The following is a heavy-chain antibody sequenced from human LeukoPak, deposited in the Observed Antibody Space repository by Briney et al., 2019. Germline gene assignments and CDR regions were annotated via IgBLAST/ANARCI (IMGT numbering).Heavy chain of an antibody. D-gene: IGHD4-11*01. Sequence: GSLRLSCVASGFAFSSYWMSWVRQAPGKGLELVANISPDGRAEDYVDSVRGRFAISRDNAKRSLYLQMNSLSPEDTAVYYCANQAYSQFDYWGQGTLVSVSS. CDR3: ANQAYSQFDY. CDR1: GFAFSSYW. J-gene: IGHJ4*02. CDR2: ISPDGRAE. V-gene: IGHV3-7*01.